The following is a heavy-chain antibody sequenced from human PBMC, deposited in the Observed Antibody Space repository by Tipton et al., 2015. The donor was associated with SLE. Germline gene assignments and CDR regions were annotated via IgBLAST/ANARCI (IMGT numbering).Heavy chain of an antibody. Sequence: TLSLTCSVSGVSISTYYWSWIRQSPGKGLDWIGFFYFSGSSQYNPSLKSRVAISADTSNNQFSLELRSLTASDTSVYYCARHLGVIVAFWVWGQRTVLTVSS. J-gene: IGHJ3*01. V-gene: IGHV4-59*07. CDR3: ARHLGVIVAFWV. D-gene: IGHD3-10*01. CDR1: GVSISTYY. CDR2: FYFSGSS.